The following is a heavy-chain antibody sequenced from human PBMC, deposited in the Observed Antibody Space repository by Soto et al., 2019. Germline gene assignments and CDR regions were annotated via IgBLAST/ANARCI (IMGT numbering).Heavy chain of an antibody. Sequence: SSETLSLTCTVSGDSMNSGDYYWSWIRQPPGKGLEWIGYIFYSGSTYYNPSLKSRVTISGDMSKNQFSLNLRSVTAADTAVYFCARDWVHERWLDPWGQGALVTVSS. CDR2: IFYSGST. D-gene: IGHD1-1*01. V-gene: IGHV4-30-4*01. J-gene: IGHJ5*02. CDR3: ARDWVHERWLDP. CDR1: GDSMNSGDYY.